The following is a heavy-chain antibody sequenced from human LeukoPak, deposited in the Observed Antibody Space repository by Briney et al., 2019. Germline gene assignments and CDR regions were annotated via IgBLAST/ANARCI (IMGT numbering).Heavy chain of an antibody. CDR2: INAGSGNT. Sequence: ASVKVSCKASGYIFTIYAMHWVRQAPGQRLEWMGWINAGSGNTKYSQKFQGRVTITRDTSASTAYMELSSLRSEDTAVYYCARDRDSVFDYWGQGTLVTVSS. CDR3: ARDRDSVFDY. CDR1: GYIFTIYA. V-gene: IGHV1-3*01. J-gene: IGHJ4*02. D-gene: IGHD2-21*02.